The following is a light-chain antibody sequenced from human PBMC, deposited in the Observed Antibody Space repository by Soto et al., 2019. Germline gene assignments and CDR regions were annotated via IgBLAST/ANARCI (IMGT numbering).Light chain of an antibody. CDR3: QVFGSSPRYT. CDR1: ESVTSTY. Sequence: EIVLTQSPGTLSLSPGERATLSCRTSESVTSTYLAWYQQKPGQPPRLLIYAASSRATGIPDRFSGSGSGTDFTLTIIRLEPEDFAVYYCQVFGSSPRYTFGRGNKLEIQ. CDR2: AAS. V-gene: IGKV3-20*01. J-gene: IGKJ2*01.